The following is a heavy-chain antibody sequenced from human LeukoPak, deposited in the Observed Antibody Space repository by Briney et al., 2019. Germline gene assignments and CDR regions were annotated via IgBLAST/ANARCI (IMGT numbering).Heavy chain of an antibody. CDR1: GYSFTSYW. J-gene: IGHJ4*02. D-gene: IGHD2-15*01. CDR3: ARRRPGYCSGGSCYGYYFDY. CDR2: IYPGDSDS. Sequence: GESLKISCKGSGYSFTSYWIGWVRQMPGKGLEWKGIIYPGDSDSRNSPSFQGQVTISADKSISTAYLQWSSLEASDTAMYYCARRRPGYCSGGSCYGYYFDYWGQGTLVTVSS. V-gene: IGHV5-51*01.